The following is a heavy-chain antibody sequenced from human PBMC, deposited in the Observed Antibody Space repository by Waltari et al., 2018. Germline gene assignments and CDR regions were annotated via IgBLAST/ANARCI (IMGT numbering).Heavy chain of an antibody. CDR1: GGTFSSYA. Sequence: QVQLVQSGAEVKKPGSSVKVSCKASGGTFSSYAISWVRQAPGQGLEWRGGGDIRNFGTANAAQDAQGRVTITADESKSTAYMELSSLRSEDTAVYYCARGLKPTTMIVVVNGEYAFDIWGQGTMVTVSS. J-gene: IGHJ3*02. CDR2: DIRNFGTA. V-gene: IGHV1-69*01. CDR3: ARGLKPTTMIVVVNGEYAFDI. D-gene: IGHD3-22*01.